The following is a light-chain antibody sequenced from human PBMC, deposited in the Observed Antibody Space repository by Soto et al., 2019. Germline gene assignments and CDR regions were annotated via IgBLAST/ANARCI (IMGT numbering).Light chain of an antibody. V-gene: IGLV2-23*02. CDR2: VVS. Sequence: QSALTQPASVSGSPGQSITISCTGTSSDVGSYNLVSWYQQHPGKAPKLMIYVVSKRPSGVSNRFSGSKSGNTASLTISGLQAEDEADYYCCSYAGSSTLYVFGTGTQLTVL. CDR3: CSYAGSSTLYV. CDR1: SSDVGSYNL. J-gene: IGLJ1*01.